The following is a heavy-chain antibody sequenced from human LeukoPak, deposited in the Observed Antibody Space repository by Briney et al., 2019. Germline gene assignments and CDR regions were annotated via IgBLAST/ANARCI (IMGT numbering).Heavy chain of an antibody. CDR1: GGTFSSYA. D-gene: IGHD5-18*01. CDR3: ARTGGYSYGDSGHFDY. J-gene: IGHJ4*02. CDR2: IIPIFGTA. V-gene: IGHV1-69*13. Sequence: SVKVSCKASGGTFSSYAISWVRQAPGQGLEWMGGIIPIFGTANYAQKFQGRVTITADESTSTAYMELSSLRSEDTAVYYCARTGGYSYGDSGHFDYWGQGTLVTVSA.